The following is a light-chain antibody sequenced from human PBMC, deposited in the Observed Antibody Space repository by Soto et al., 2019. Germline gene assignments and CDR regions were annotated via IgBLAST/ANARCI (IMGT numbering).Light chain of an antibody. CDR3: AAWDDSLNGVV. CDR2: SSN. Sequence: QTVVTQPPSASGTPGQRVTISCSGSSSNIGSNSVNWYQQLPGTAPKLLMYSSNQRPSGVPDRFSGSKSGTSASLAISGLQSEDEADYYCAAWDDSLNGVVFGGGTKLTFL. CDR1: SSNIGSNS. V-gene: IGLV1-44*01. J-gene: IGLJ2*01.